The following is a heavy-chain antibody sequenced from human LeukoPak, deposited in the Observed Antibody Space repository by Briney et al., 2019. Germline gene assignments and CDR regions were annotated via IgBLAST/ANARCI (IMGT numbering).Heavy chain of an antibody. Sequence: SSETLSLTCTVSGGSISSSSYYWGWIRQPPGKELEWIGSIYYSGSTYYNPSLKSRVTISVDTSKNQFSLKLSSVTAADTAVYYCARQMAYSSGWYFDYWGQGTLVTVSS. J-gene: IGHJ4*02. CDR3: ARQMAYSSGWYFDY. CDR1: GGSISSSSYY. V-gene: IGHV4-39*01. D-gene: IGHD6-19*01. CDR2: IYYSGST.